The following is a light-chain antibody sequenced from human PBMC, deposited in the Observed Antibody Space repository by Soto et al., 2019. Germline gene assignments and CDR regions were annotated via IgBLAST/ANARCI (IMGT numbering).Light chain of an antibody. V-gene: IGKV3-20*01. CDR1: QSVSSY. CDR2: GVS. CDR3: QQYCSSSWT. J-gene: IGKJ1*01. Sequence: TQSPIKLTQSPAARATLACRASQSVSSYLAWYQQKPGQAPRLLIYGVSSMATGIPDRFSGSGSGTDFTLTISRLEPEDFAVYYCQQYCSSSWTFGQGTKVDNK.